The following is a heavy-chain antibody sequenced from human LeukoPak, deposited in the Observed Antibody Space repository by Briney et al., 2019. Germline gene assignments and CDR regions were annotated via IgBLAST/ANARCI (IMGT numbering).Heavy chain of an antibody. CDR3: ARGGNYDILTGYIFDY. CDR2: IKHDGGDK. V-gene: IGHV3-7*03. J-gene: IGHJ4*02. D-gene: IGHD3-9*01. CDR1: GFTFSNYW. Sequence: GGSLRLSCAASGFTFSNYWMSWVRQAPGKGLEWVANIKHDGGDKHYVDSVKGRFTIARESAKNSLNLQMNSLRAEDTAVYYCARGGNYDILTGYIFDYWGQGTLVTVSS.